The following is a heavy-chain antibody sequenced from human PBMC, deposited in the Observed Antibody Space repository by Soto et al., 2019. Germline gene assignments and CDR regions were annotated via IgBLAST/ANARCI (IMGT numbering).Heavy chain of an antibody. CDR2: IIPIFGTA. CDR3: ARPRSPYDAFDI. Sequence: SVKVSCKAAGYTFTSYYMHWVRQAPGQGLEWMGGIIPIFGTANYAQKFQGRVTITADESTSTAYMELSSLRSEDTAVYYCARPRSPYDAFDIWGQGTMLTVSS. J-gene: IGHJ3*02. V-gene: IGHV1-69*13. D-gene: IGHD6-6*01. CDR1: GYTFTSYY.